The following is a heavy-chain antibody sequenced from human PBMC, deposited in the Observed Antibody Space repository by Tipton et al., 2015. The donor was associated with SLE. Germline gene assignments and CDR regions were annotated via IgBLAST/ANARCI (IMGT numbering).Heavy chain of an antibody. J-gene: IGHJ4*02. V-gene: IGHV5-51*03. CDR1: GYRFTSYW. D-gene: IGHD3-22*01. CDR2: IYPGDSDT. Sequence: QSGPEVKKPGESLKISCKGSGYRFTSYWIAWVRQMPGKGLEWMGIIYPGDSDTRYSPSFQGQVTISADKSISTAYLQWSSLKASDTAMYYCARSYYYDSSGYYYDFDYWGQGTLVTVSS. CDR3: ARSYYYDSSGYYYDFDY.